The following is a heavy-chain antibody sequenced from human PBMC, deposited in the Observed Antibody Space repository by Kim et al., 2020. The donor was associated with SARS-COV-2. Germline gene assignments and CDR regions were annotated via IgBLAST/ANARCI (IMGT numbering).Heavy chain of an antibody. J-gene: IGHJ4*02. Sequence: GESLKISCKGSGYSFTSYWISWVRQMPGKGLEWMGRIDPSDSYTNYSPSFQGHVTISADKSISTAYLQWSSLKASDTAMYYCARSGSPMSVVVPAAIHDWGQGTLVTVSS. CDR3: ARSGSPMSVVVPAAIHD. CDR1: GYSFTSYW. V-gene: IGHV5-10-1*01. D-gene: IGHD2-2*01. CDR2: IDPSDSYT.